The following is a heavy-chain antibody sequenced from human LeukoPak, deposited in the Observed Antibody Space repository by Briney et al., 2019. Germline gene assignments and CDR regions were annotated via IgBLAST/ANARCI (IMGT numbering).Heavy chain of an antibody. Sequence: PGGSLRLSCAESGFSFSSNGMHWVRQAPGKGLEWVAVIWYDGSNKYYADSVKGRFTISRDNSKNTLYLQMNSLRAEDTAVYYCARVSDYSNYFDYWGQGTLVTVSS. CDR3: ARVSDYSNYFDY. V-gene: IGHV3-33*01. D-gene: IGHD4-11*01. CDR1: GFSFSSNG. J-gene: IGHJ4*02. CDR2: IWYDGSNK.